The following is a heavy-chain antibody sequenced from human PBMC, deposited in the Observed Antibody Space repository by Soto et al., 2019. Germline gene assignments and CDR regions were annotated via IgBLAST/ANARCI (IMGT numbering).Heavy chain of an antibody. Sequence: PGESLKISCKASGYIFTDYWIGWVRQMPVKGLEWMGIIYPDDSDTRYSPSFQGQVTMSADKSISTAYLQWSSLKASDTAMYYCARHSERAYNSGLGYWGLGTLVTVSS. CDR3: ARHSERAYNSGLGY. D-gene: IGHD5-18*01. CDR1: GYIFTDYW. CDR2: IYPDDSDT. V-gene: IGHV5-51*01. J-gene: IGHJ4*02.